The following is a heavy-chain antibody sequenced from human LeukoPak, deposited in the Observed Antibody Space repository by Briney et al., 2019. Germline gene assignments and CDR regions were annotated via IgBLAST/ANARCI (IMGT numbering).Heavy chain of an antibody. CDR1: GGSISSYY. Sequence: KPSETLSLTCTVSGGSISSYYWSWIRQPPGKGLEWMGYIYYSGSTNYNPSLKSRVTISVDTSKNQFSLKLSSVTAADTAVYYCARDGSGTVTTSGGPHFDYWGQGTLVTVSS. V-gene: IGHV4-59*01. J-gene: IGHJ4*02. CDR3: ARDGSGTVTTSGGPHFDY. CDR2: IYYSGST. D-gene: IGHD4-17*01.